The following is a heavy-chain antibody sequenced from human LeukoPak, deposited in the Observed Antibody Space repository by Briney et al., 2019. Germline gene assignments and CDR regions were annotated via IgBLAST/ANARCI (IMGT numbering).Heavy chain of an antibody. CDR1: GFTFSSHS. CDR2: ISSSSSTI. D-gene: IGHD3-22*01. J-gene: IGHJ4*02. Sequence: GGSLRLSCAASGFTFSSHSMNWVRQAPGKGPEWVSYISSSSSTIYYADSVKGRFTISRDNAKNSLYLQMNSLRAEDTAVYYCARGAYYYEDWGQGTLVTVSS. CDR3: ARGAYYYED. V-gene: IGHV3-48*01.